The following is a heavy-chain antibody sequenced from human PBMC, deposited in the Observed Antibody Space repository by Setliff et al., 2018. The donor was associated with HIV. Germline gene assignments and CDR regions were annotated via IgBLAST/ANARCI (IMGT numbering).Heavy chain of an antibody. D-gene: IGHD2-21*01. Sequence: NPSETLSLTCAVYGGSFSGYYWSWIRQPPGKGLEWIGEINHSGSTNYNPSLESRVTISVDTSKNQFSLRLSSVTAADTAVYYCARLRPDAAYCGGDYLFTGYMDVWGKGTTVTVS. CDR2: INHSGST. CDR3: ARLRPDAAYCGGDYLFTGYMDV. CDR1: GGSFSGYY. J-gene: IGHJ6*03. V-gene: IGHV4-34*01.